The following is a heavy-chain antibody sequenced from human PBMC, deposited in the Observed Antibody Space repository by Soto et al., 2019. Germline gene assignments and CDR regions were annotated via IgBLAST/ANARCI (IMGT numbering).Heavy chain of an antibody. CDR3: ARAKTYFDY. Sequence: QVQLQESGPGLVKPSQTLSLTCTVSGGSISSGDYYWSWIRQPPGKGLEWIGYIFYSGTTYYNPSXXRRVTISVDTSKNQFSLNLSSVTAADTAVYYCARAKTYFDYWGQGTLVTVSS. CDR1: GGSISSGDYY. V-gene: IGHV4-30-4*01. CDR2: IFYSGTT. J-gene: IGHJ4*02.